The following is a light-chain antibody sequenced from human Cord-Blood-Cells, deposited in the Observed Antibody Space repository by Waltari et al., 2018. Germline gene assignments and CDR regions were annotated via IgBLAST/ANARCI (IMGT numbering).Light chain of an antibody. J-gene: IGLJ2*01. CDR3: QAWDSSTVV. Sequence: SYELTQPPSVSVSPGQTASITCPGAKLGDKYACWYQQKPCQSPVLVIYQDSKRPSGIPERFSGSNYGNTATLTISGTQAMDEADYYCQAWDSSTVVFGGGTKLTVL. V-gene: IGLV3-1*01. CDR2: QDS. CDR1: KLGDKY.